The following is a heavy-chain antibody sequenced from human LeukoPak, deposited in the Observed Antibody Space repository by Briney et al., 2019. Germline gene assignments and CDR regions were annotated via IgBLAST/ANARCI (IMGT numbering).Heavy chain of an antibody. CDR3: AKDLIVATTRYYYYMDV. CDR2: ISGSGGST. Sequence: GGSLRLSCAASGFTFSSYAMSWVRQAPGKGLEWVSAISGSGGSTYYADSVKGRFTISRDNSKNTLYLQMNSLRAEDTAVYYCAKDLIVATTRYYYYMDVWGKGTTVTVSS. D-gene: IGHD5-12*01. CDR1: GFTFSSYA. V-gene: IGHV3-23*01. J-gene: IGHJ6*03.